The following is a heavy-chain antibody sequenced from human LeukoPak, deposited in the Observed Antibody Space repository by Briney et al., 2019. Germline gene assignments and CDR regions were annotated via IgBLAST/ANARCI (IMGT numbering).Heavy chain of an antibody. CDR2: IIPIFGTA. Sequence: SVKVSCKASGGTFSSYAISWVRQAPGQGLEWMGGIIPIFGTANYAQKFQGRVTITADESTSTAYMELSSLRSEDTAVYYCARGGDGDILTGLVFDYWGQGTLVTVSS. V-gene: IGHV1-69*13. D-gene: IGHD3-9*01. CDR3: ARGGDGDILTGLVFDY. CDR1: GGTFSSYA. J-gene: IGHJ4*02.